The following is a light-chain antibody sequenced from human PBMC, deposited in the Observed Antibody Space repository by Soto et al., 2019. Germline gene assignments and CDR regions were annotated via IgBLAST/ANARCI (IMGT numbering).Light chain of an antibody. CDR1: SSNIGAGYD. CDR3: QSYDSSLSGSL. CDR2: GNS. V-gene: IGLV1-40*01. J-gene: IGLJ2*01. Sequence: QSALTQPPSMSGAPGQRVTISCTGSSSNIGAGYDVHWYQQLPGTAPKLLIYGNSNRPSGVPDRFSGSKSGTSASLAITGLQAEDEADYYCQSYDSSLSGSLFGGGTKVTVL.